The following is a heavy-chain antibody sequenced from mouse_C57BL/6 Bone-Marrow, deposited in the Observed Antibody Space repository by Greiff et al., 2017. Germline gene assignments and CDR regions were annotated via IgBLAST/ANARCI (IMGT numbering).Heavy chain of an antibody. J-gene: IGHJ3*01. CDR2: IDPSDSYT. CDR3: ARENYGSSYWFAY. CDR1: GYTFTSYW. V-gene: IGHV1-69*01. Sequence: VQLQQPGAELVMPGASVKLSCKASGYTFTSYWMHWVKQRPGQGLEWIGEIDPSDSYTNYNQKFKGKFTLTVDKSSSTAYMQLSSLTSEDAAVYYCARENYGSSYWFAYWGQGTLVTVSA. D-gene: IGHD1-1*01.